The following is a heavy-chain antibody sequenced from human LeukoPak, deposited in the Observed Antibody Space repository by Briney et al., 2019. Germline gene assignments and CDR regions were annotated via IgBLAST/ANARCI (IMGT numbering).Heavy chain of an antibody. J-gene: IGHJ3*02. CDR2: IYPGDSET. V-gene: IGHV5-51*01. CDR3: ARRITGTYFAFNI. Sequence: GESLKISCQGSGYSFTTCWIGWVRQMPGKGLEWVGIIYPGDSETRYSPSFQGQVTISADKSISTANLQWSSLKASDTAIYYCARRITGTYFAFNIWGQGTLVTVSS. D-gene: IGHD1-26*01. CDR1: GYSFTTCW.